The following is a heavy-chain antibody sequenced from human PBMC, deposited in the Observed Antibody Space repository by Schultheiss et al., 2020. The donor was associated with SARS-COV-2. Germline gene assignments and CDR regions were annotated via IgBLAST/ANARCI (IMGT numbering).Heavy chain of an antibody. V-gene: IGHV4-4*07. CDR1: GGSISSYY. CDR3: ARETPRRDFWSGYYTEDY. CDR2: IYTSGST. J-gene: IGHJ4*02. D-gene: IGHD3-3*01. Sequence: SETLSLTCTVSGGSISSYYWSWIRQPAGKGLEWIGRIYTSGSTNYNPSLKSRVTMSVDTSKNQFSLKLSSVTAADTAVYYCARETPRRDFWSGYYTEDYWGQGTLVTVSS.